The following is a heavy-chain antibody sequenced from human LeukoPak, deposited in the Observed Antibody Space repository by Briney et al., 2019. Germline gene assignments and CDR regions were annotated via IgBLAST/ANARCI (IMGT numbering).Heavy chain of an antibody. V-gene: IGHV3-9*01. CDR2: ISWNSGSI. Sequence: PGRSLRLSCAASGFTFDDYAMHWVRQAPGKGLEWVSGISWNSGSIGYADSVKGRFTISRDNAKNSLYLQMNSLRAEDTALYYCAKDGDFWSGYVTPYYFDYRGQGTLVTVSS. CDR3: AKDGDFWSGYVTPYYFDY. J-gene: IGHJ4*02. CDR1: GFTFDDYA. D-gene: IGHD3-3*01.